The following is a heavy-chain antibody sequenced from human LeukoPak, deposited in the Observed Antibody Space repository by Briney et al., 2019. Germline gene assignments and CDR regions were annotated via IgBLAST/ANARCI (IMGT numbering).Heavy chain of an antibody. CDR2: ISSTGGTI. D-gene: IGHD3-10*01. V-gene: IGHV3-48*04. CDR3: ARGPTPSFYYGSGSYYSLDY. Sequence: PGGSLRLSCAASGFTFSSNSMNWVRQAPGKGLEWVSYISSTGGTIYYADSMKGRFTISRDNAKNSLYLQMNSLRVEDTAVYYCARGPTPSFYYGSGSYYSLDYWGQGTLVTVSS. J-gene: IGHJ4*02. CDR1: GFTFSSNS.